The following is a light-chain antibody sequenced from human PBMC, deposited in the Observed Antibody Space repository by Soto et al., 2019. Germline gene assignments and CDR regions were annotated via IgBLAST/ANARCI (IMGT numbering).Light chain of an antibody. CDR2: DVN. CDR1: SSDIGAYNY. J-gene: IGLJ1*01. V-gene: IGLV2-14*03. Sequence: QSALTQPASVSGSPGQSIAISCTGASSDIGAYNYVSWRQQHPGKAPKLMIYDVNNRPSGVSDRFSGSKSGYTASLTISGLQAEDEAEYYCISYTTSGTYVFGTGTKVTVL. CDR3: ISYTTSGTYV.